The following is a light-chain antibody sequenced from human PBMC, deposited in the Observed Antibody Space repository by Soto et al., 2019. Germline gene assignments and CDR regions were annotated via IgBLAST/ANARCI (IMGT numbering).Light chain of an antibody. CDR3: SSYTTFGTLI. V-gene: IGLV2-14*03. J-gene: IGLJ2*01. Sequence: QSALTQPASVSGSPGQSITISCAGTINDVGAFSYVSWYLQHPDKAPKLIIYDVTNRPSGVSDRFSASKSGNTASLTISGVQAEDEADYFCSSYTTFGTLIFGGGTKVTVL. CDR2: DVT. CDR1: INDVGAFSY.